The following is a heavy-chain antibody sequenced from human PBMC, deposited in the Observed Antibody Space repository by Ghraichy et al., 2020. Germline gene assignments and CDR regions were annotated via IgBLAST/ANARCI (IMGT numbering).Heavy chain of an antibody. Sequence: GGSLRLSCAASGFTFSDHYMDWVRQAPGKGLEWVGRTRNKANSYTTEYAASVKGRFTISRDDSKNSLYLQMNSLKTEDTAVYYCAREGYYDFWSGYSAPEVFYGMDVWGQGTTVTVSS. D-gene: IGHD3-3*01. CDR3: AREGYYDFWSGYSAPEVFYGMDV. CDR2: TRNKANSYTT. J-gene: IGHJ6*02. CDR1: GFTFSDHY. V-gene: IGHV3-72*01.